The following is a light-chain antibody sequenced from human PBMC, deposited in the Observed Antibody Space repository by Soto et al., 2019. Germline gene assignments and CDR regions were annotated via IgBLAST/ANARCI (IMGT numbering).Light chain of an antibody. CDR2: GAS. V-gene: IGKV3-15*01. J-gene: IGKJ5*01. CDR1: QSVSGD. Sequence: EIVLTQSPGTLSLSPGEGATLSCRASQSVSGDYLAWYQSKPGQAPRLLIYGASTRATGIPARFSGSGSGTEFTLTISSLQSEDFAVYYCQQYNNWPRITFGQGTRLEI. CDR3: QQYNNWPRIT.